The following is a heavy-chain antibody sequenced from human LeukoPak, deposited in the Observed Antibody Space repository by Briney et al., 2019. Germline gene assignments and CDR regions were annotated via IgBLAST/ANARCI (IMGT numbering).Heavy chain of an antibody. Sequence: GGSLRLSCAASGLTFSDYYMSWIRQAPGKGLEWVSYISSSGSTIYYADSVKGRFTISRDNAKNSLYLQMNSLRAEDTAVYYCARISIRDGYNSYYYYGMDVWGQGTTVTVSS. CDR2: ISSSGSTI. CDR3: ARISIRDGYNSYYYYGMDV. V-gene: IGHV3-11*01. D-gene: IGHD5-24*01. CDR1: GLTFSDYY. J-gene: IGHJ6*02.